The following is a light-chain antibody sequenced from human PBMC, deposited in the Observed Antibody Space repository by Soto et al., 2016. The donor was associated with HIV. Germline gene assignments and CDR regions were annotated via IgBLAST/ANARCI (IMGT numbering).Light chain of an antibody. Sequence: DIQLTQSPSFLSASVGDRVTITCRASQGISSYLAWFQQKPGKAPNLLIYPASTLQSGVPSRFSGSGSGTEFTLTISSLQPEDFATYYCQQLNSYHTWTFGQGTKGGNQT. CDR3: QQLNSYHTWT. J-gene: IGKJ1*01. CDR2: PAS. V-gene: IGKV1-9*01. CDR1: QGISSY.